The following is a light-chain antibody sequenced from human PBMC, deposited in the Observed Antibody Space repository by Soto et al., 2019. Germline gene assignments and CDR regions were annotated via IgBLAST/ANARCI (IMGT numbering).Light chain of an antibody. CDR2: WAS. Sequence: DIVMIQWPDSLAVSLGDRATTNCKSSRRLLYNSTNQTYLGWFQQKPGQPPTLLIYWASTRESGVPDRFSGTGSGTDFTLTISSLQAEDVAIYYCKQYHTDPTCGRGTRLAI. CDR1: RRLLYNSTNQTY. V-gene: IGKV4-1*01. J-gene: IGKJ5*01. CDR3: KQYHTDPT.